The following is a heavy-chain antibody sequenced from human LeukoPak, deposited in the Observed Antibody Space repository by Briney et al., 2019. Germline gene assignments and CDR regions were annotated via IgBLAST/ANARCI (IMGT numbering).Heavy chain of an antibody. D-gene: IGHD3-10*01. CDR2: IYYSGST. CDR1: GGSISSYY. V-gene: IGHV4-59*12. CDR3: ARGAIRYPGTSDLDY. J-gene: IGHJ4*02. Sequence: SETLSLTCTVSGGSISSYYWSWIRQPPGKGLEWIGYIYYSGSTNYKPSLKSRVTISVDTSKNQFSLKLSSVTAADTAVYYCARGAIRYPGTSDLDYWGQGTLVTVSS.